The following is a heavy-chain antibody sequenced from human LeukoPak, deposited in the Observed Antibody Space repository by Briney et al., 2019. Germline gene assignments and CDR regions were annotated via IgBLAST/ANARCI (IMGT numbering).Heavy chain of an antibody. CDR1: GYSISSGYS. CDR3: AREVTLTVVVVTAGDEFDI. Sequence: SETLSLTCTVSGYSISSGYSWGWIRQPPGKGLEWIGSIYHSGNTYYNPSLKSRVTISLDTSKNQFSLNLSSVTAADTAVYYCAREVTLTVVVVTAGDEFDIWGQGTMVTVSS. D-gene: IGHD3-22*01. V-gene: IGHV4-38-2*02. J-gene: IGHJ3*02. CDR2: IYHSGNT.